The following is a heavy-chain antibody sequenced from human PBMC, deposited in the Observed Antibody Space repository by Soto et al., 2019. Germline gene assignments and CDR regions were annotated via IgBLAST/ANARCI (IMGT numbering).Heavy chain of an antibody. CDR2: IKTDGSST. CDR1: GFTFSSYW. V-gene: IGHV3-74*01. Sequence: EVQLVESGGGLVQPGGSLRLSCAASGFTFSSYWMHWVRQVPGKGLVWVSRIKTDGSSTSYADSVKGRFTISRDNAKNTLWLQMNSLRAEDTAVYYCTREKCGPWGQGTLVTGSS. CDR3: TREKCGP. J-gene: IGHJ5*02.